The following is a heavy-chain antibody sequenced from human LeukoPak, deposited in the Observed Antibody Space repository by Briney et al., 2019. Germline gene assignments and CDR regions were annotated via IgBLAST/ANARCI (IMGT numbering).Heavy chain of an antibody. Sequence: QPGRSLRLSCAASGFTFSSYGMHWVRQAPGKGLEWVAVISYDGSNKYYADSVKGRFTISRDNAKNSLYLQMNSLRAEDTAVYYCAIGGSSWYDYWGQGTLVTVSS. D-gene: IGHD6-13*01. V-gene: IGHV3-30*03. CDR1: GFTFSSYG. J-gene: IGHJ4*02. CDR2: ISYDGSNK. CDR3: AIGGSSWYDY.